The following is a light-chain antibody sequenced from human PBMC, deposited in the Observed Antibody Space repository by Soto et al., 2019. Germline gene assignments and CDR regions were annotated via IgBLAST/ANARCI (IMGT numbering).Light chain of an antibody. J-gene: IGLJ2*01. CDR3: CSYAGSYAVV. Sequence: QSALTQPRSVSGSPGQSVTISCTGTSSDVGGYNYVSWYQQHPGKAPKLMLYDVSKRPSGVPDRFSGSKSGNTASLTISGLQAEDEADYSCCSYAGSYAVVFGGGTKLTVL. CDR2: DVS. V-gene: IGLV2-11*01. CDR1: SSDVGGYNY.